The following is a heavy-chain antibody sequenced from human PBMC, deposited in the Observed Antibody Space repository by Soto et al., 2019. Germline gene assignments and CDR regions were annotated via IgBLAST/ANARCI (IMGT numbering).Heavy chain of an antibody. J-gene: IGHJ4*02. CDR3: VRESPDLDY. CDR2: INSGSFTT. Sequence: EVQLVESGGDLVPPGGSLRLSCAASGFTFSTYSMNWVRQAPGKGLVWVSFINSGSFTTYYADSVKGRFTISRDNAKNSLYLQMDSLSAEDTAVYYLVRESPDLDYWGQGTLVTVSS. V-gene: IGHV3-48*01. CDR1: GFTFSTYS.